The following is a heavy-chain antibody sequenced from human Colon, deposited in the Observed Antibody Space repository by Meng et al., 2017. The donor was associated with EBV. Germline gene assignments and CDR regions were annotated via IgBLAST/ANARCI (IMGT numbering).Heavy chain of an antibody. J-gene: IGHJ4*02. CDR3: ARLYPPDQWLLTSDTSEY. Sequence: VQPQQWGQVLLKPSETLSLTCAVYGGSFSGNYWTWIRQPPGKGLEWIGEINHSGSANYNPSLKSRVTMSTDTSKNQFSLKVKSVTAADTAVYFCARLYPPDQWLLTSDTSEYWGQGTLVTVSS. D-gene: IGHD6-19*01. CDR2: INHSGSA. CDR1: GGSFSGNY. V-gene: IGHV4-34*01.